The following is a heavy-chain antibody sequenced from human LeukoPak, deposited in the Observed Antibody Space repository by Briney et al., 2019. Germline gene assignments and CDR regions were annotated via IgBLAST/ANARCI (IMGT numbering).Heavy chain of an antibody. CDR1: GFTFSSYS. CDR2: ISSRSSSI. Sequence: GGSLRLSCAASGFTFSSYSLDWVRQAPGKGLERVSSISSRSSSIYYADSVKGRFTISRDNAKNSLYLRMNSLRAEDTAVYYCARDPGVSARPLDYWGQGTLVTVSS. CDR3: ARDPGVSARPLDY. V-gene: IGHV3-21*01. J-gene: IGHJ4*02. D-gene: IGHD6-6*01.